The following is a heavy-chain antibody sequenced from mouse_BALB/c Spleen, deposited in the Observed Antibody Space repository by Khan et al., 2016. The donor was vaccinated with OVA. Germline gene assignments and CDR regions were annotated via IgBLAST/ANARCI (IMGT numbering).Heavy chain of an antibody. CDR1: GYTFTNYG. CDR3: ARSLMIRRYFDV. V-gene: IGHV9-1*02. J-gene: IGHJ1*01. CDR2: INTYTGEP. D-gene: IGHD2-4*01. Sequence: QIQSVQSEPELKKPGETVKISCKSSGYTFTNYGMNWVKQAPGKGLKWMGWINTYTGEPTYADDFKGRFAFSLETSASTAYLQITNLKNEDMATYCGARSLMIRRYFDVWGAGTTVTVSS.